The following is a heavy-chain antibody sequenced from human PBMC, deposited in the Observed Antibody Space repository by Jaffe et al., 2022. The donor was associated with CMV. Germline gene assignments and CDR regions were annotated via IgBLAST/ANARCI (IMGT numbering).Heavy chain of an antibody. D-gene: IGHD3-3*01. CDR2: MNWNGASI. CDR1: GFTFDDHA. V-gene: IGHV3-9*01. Sequence: EVQLVESGGGLVQPGGTLRLSCATSGFTFDDHAMHWVRQGPGRGLEWVSGMNWNGASIGYADSVKGRFTISRDNAKNSLFMQMNSLRIEDTAVYYCAKGVADAFAIWGQGTRVTVFS. CDR3: AKGVADAFAI. J-gene: IGHJ3*02.